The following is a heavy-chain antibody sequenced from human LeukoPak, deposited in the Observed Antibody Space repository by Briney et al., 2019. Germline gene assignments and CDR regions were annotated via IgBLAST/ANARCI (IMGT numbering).Heavy chain of an antibody. CDR3: AKDEGSSGGAFDI. V-gene: IGHV3-23*01. Sequence: GGSLRLSCAASGFTVSSYAMSWVRQTPGKGLEWVSAISGSGGSTDYADSVKGRFTISRDNSKNTLYLQMNSLRAEDTAVYYCAKDEGSSGGAFDIWGQGTMVTVSS. J-gene: IGHJ3*02. CDR2: ISGSGGST. D-gene: IGHD3-22*01. CDR1: GFTVSSYA.